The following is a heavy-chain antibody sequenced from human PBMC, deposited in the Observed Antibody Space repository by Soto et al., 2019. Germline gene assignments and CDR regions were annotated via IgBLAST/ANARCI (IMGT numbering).Heavy chain of an antibody. CDR1: GYTFISYG. J-gene: IGHJ6*02. Sequence: QVQLVQSGAEVKKPGASVTVSCKASGYTFISYGVSWVRQAPGQGLEWMGWIRPYNGDTEYAQKLQGRVRMTTDTSTATTYMELRALRVDDAAMYFCARVERRHYYYGMDVWGQGTTVTVSS. D-gene: IGHD1-26*01. CDR3: ARVERRHYYYGMDV. V-gene: IGHV1-18*01. CDR2: IRPYNGDT.